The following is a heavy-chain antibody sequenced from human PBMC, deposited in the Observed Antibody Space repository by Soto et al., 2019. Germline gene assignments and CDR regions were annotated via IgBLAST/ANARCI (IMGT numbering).Heavy chain of an antibody. CDR2: IHYTGST. CDR1: GDSISSSGFY. Sequence: SETLSLTCSVSGDSISSSGFYWSWIRQHPGKALEWIGYIHYTGSTSYNPSLKSRLAISLDASKNQFSLSLSSVTSADMAVYYCARDHRSLGDYYGIDVWGQGTTVTVSS. V-gene: IGHV4-31*03. CDR3: ARDHRSLGDYYGIDV. J-gene: IGHJ6*02. D-gene: IGHD3-10*01.